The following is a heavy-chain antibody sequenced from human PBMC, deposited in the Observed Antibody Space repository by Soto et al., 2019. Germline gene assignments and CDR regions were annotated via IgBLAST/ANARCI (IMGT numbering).Heavy chain of an antibody. CDR3: ARDLTDFRFDP. CDR2: IYYSGST. CDR1: GGSIISGDYY. J-gene: IGHJ5*02. D-gene: IGHD3-3*01. Sequence: SETLSLTCTVSGGSIISGDYYWMWIRQPPGKGLEWIGYIYYSGSTYYNPSLKSRVTISVDTSKNQFSLKLSSVTAADTAVYYCARDLTDFRFDPWGQGTLVTVSS. V-gene: IGHV4-30-4*01.